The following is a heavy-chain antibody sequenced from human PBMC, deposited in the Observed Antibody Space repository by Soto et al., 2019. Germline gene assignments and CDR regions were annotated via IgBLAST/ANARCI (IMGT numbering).Heavy chain of an antibody. CDR2: IYPGDSDT. CDR1: GYDFSTSW. V-gene: IGHV5-51*01. D-gene: IGHD3-10*01. Sequence: GESLKISCQGSGYDFSTSWIGWVRQMPGKGLEWMGIIYPGDSDTRYSPSFEGQVTISADKSITTAYLQWSSLKASDTAMYYCARLTIPGGLPYGGGWFDSWGQGTXVTVSS. CDR3: ARLTIPGGLPYGGGWFDS. J-gene: IGHJ5*01.